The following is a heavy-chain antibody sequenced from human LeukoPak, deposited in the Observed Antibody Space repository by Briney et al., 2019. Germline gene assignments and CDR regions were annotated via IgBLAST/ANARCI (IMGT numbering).Heavy chain of an antibody. CDR1: GFRFSDYY. J-gene: IGHJ5*02. CDR3: ARDRAALQDWVEFDP. CDR2: IRDSGEA. V-gene: IGHV3-66*03. Sequence: GGSLRLSCAVSGFRFSDYYMSWVRQAPGKGLEWVGRIRDSGEAFYSDFVRGRFAISRDESENTLYLQMNSLRVEDTAVYFCARDRAALQDWVEFDPWGQGTPVIVSS. D-gene: IGHD3/OR15-3a*01.